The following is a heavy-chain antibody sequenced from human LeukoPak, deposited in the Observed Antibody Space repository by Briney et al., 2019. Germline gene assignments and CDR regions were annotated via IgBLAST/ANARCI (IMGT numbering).Heavy chain of an antibody. CDR2: IYYSGST. D-gene: IGHD3-16*01. CDR3: ARNVSLAWGRRGWFDP. J-gene: IGHJ5*02. CDR1: GRFISSRSFY. V-gene: IGHV4-39*01. Sequence: SQTLSLTRTVSGRFISSRSFYWARIRQSPGKGLEWIGSIYYSGSTYYKPSLKSRLTISVDTSKSQLSLKLSAVTAADTAVYYCARNVSLAWGRRGWFDPWGQGTLVTVSS.